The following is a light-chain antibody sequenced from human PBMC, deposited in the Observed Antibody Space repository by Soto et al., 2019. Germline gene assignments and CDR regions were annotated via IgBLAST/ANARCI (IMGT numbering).Light chain of an antibody. CDR1: ESVTSN. CDR2: GAS. CDR3: QQTNNWPRT. Sequence: EIVMKQSPATLSVSPEERATLSCRASESVTSNLPWYHQKPGQAPRLLIDGASTRANGIPARFSGSGSGTEFNLPSSSQPSEDFAVYYYQQTNNWPRTFGQGTNAEIK. V-gene: IGKV3-15*01. J-gene: IGKJ1*01.